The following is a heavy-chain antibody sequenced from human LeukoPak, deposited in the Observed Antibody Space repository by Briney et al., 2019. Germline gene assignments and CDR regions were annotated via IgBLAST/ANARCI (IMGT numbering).Heavy chain of an antibody. CDR2: INYSGSI. V-gene: IGHV4-59*01. D-gene: IGHD5-18*01. CDR1: GGSIGSYY. CDR3: ARGGHSYGSFRLYFDY. Sequence: SETLSLTCTVSGGSIGSYYWSWIRQRPGEGLERSGYINYSGSITYNPSLKSRVTISLDLSKNQFSLKLNSVTAADTAVYYCARGGHSYGSFRLYFDYWGQGTLVTVSS. J-gene: IGHJ4*02.